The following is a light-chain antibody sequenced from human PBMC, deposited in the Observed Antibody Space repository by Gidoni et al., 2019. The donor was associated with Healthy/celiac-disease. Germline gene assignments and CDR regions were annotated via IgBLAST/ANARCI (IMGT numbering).Light chain of an antibody. CDR2: DAS. CDR1: QSVSSY. V-gene: IGKV3-11*01. Sequence: EIVLTQSPATLSLSPGERATLSCRASQSVSSYLAWYQQKPGQAPRLLIYDASNSGSGTDFTLTISSLEPEDFAVYYCQQRSNWPPYTFXXXTKLEIK. CDR3: QQRSNWPPYT. J-gene: IGKJ2*01.